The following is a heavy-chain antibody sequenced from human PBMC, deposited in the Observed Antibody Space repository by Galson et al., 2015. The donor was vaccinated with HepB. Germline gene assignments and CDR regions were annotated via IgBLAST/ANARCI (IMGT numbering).Heavy chain of an antibody. CDR1: GFTFRNHW. Sequence: SLRLSCAASGFTFRNHWMHWVRQAPGRGLAWVSRINTDGSSTDYADSVKGRFTISRDNVKNTVYLQMNGLRGEDTALYYCVRERFNTSWYEGHDWGQGTLVTVSS. CDR3: VRERFNTSWYEGHD. V-gene: IGHV3-74*01. D-gene: IGHD6-13*01. J-gene: IGHJ4*02. CDR2: INTDGSST.